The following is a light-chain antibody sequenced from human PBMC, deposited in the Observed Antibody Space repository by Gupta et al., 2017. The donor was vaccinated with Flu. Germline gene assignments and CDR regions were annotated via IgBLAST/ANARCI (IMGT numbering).Light chain of an antibody. CDR2: SNN. CDR3: AAWDDRLTGGV. J-gene: IGLJ2*01. CDR1: SSNIGSNT. Sequence: QSVLTQPPSASGTPGHRVTISCSGSSSNIGSNTVNWYQQLPGTAPNLLIYSNNQRPSGVPDRFSGSKSGTSASLDITGLQSGEEADSYWAAWDDRLTGGVFGGGTKMTVL. V-gene: IGLV1-44*01.